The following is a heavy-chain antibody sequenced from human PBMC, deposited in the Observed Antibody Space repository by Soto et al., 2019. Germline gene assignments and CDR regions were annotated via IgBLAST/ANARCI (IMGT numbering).Heavy chain of an antibody. J-gene: IGHJ6*04. V-gene: IGHV1-69*01. CDR3: ARARGAVAGIPSYYYGMDV. CDR2: IIPIFGTA. CDR1: GGTFSSYA. Sequence: QVQLVQSGAEGKKPGSSVTVSCKASGGTFSSYAISWVRQAPGQGLEWMGGIIPIFGTANYAQKFQGRVTITADESTSTADMELSILRAEDTAVYYCARARGAVAGIPSYYYGMDVWGKGTTVTVSS. D-gene: IGHD6-19*01.